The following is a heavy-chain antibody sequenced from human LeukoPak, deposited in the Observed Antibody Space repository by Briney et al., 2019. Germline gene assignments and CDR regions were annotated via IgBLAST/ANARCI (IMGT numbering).Heavy chain of an antibody. CDR1: GGSFSGYY. Sequence: KPSETLSLTCAVYGGSFSGYYWSWIRQLPGKGREWIGEINHSGSTNYNPSLKSRVTISVDTSKNQFSLKLSSVTAADTAVYYCARDSSADAFDIWGQGTMVTVSS. CDR2: INHSGST. J-gene: IGHJ3*02. V-gene: IGHV4-34*01. D-gene: IGHD2-15*01. CDR3: ARDSSADAFDI.